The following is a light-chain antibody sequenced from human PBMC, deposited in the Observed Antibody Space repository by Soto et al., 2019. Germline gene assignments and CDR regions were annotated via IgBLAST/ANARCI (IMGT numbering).Light chain of an antibody. Sequence: DIQMTQSPSSLSASVGDRVTITCRASQGSSNYLAWYQQKPGQVPKLLIYAASTLQSGVPSRFSGSGSGTDFTLTISSLQPEDVATYYCQKYYSARWTFGQGTRVDIK. CDR3: QKYYSARWT. V-gene: IGKV1-27*01. CDR1: QGSSNY. J-gene: IGKJ1*01. CDR2: AAS.